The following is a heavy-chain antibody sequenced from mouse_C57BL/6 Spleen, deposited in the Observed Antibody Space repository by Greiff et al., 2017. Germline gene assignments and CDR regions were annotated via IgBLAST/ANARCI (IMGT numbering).Heavy chain of an antibody. Sequence: QVQLQQSGAELARPGASVKLSCKASGYTFTSYGISWVKQRTGQGLEWIGEIYPSSGNTYYNEKFKGKDTLTADKSSSTAYMELRSLTSEDSAVYFCARGDYYGGSYGFAYWGQGTLITVSA. CDR2: IYPSSGNT. CDR3: ARGDYYGGSYGFAY. CDR1: GYTFTSYG. D-gene: IGHD1-1*01. J-gene: IGHJ3*01. V-gene: IGHV1-81*01.